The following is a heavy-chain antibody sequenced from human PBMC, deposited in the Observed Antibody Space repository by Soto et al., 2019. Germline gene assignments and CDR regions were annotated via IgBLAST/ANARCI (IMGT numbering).Heavy chain of an antibody. D-gene: IGHD3-10*02. CDR2: INHSGST. CDR1: GGSFSGYY. CDR3: ARGLVRGVIRWFDP. V-gene: IGHV4-34*01. J-gene: IGHJ5*02. Sequence: SETLSLTCAVYGGSFSGYYWSWIRQPPGKGLEWIGEINHSGSTNYNPSLKSRVTISVDTSKNQFSLKLSSVTAADTAVYYCARGLVRGVIRWFDPWGQGTLVTVS.